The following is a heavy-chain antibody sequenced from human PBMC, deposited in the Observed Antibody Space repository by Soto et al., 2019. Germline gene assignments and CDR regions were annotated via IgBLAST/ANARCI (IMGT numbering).Heavy chain of an antibody. J-gene: IGHJ6*02. CDR1: GFTLCTYS. D-gene: IGHD5-18*01. V-gene: IGHV3-21*01. CDR2: ISSSSGYI. Sequence: PACSLKISCAASGFTLCTYSITLVRQGQGKGLGWVSSISSSSGYIYYADSVKGRSTISRDDAKNSLSLQMNSLRAEDTAVYYCATVRSYSYGQGYGMDVWGQGTTVTVSS. CDR3: ATVRSYSYGQGYGMDV.